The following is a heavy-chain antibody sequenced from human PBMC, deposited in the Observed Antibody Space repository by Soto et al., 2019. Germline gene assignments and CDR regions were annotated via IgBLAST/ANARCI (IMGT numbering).Heavy chain of an antibody. Sequence: EVQLVESGGGLVQSGGSLRLSCAASGFTFSSYWMHWVRQAPGKGLVWVSRIKGDGISTNYAESVKGRFTISRDNAKVTVFLQMNGLSADDTAVYYCARGAMGNYYNGYWGQRTLVTVSS. CDR1: GFTFSSYW. CDR2: IKGDGIST. V-gene: IGHV3-74*01. CDR3: ARGAMGNYYNGY. J-gene: IGHJ4*02. D-gene: IGHD3-10*01.